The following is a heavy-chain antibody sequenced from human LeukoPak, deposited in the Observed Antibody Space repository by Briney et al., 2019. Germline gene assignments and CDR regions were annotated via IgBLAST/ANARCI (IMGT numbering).Heavy chain of an antibody. CDR1: GFTFDDYT. CDR3: AKSKTAVTTGYLDY. D-gene: IGHD4-17*01. CDR2: ISWDGGST. V-gene: IGHV3-43*01. Sequence: GGSLRLSCAASGFTFDDYTMHWVRQAPGKGLEWVSLISWDGGSTYYADSVKGRFTISRDSSKNSLYLQMNSLRTEDTALYYCAKSKTAVTTGYLDYWGQGTLVTVSS. J-gene: IGHJ4*02.